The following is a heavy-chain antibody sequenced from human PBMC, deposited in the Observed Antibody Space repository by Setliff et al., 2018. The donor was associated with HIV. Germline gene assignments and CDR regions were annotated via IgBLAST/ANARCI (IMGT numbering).Heavy chain of an antibody. CDR3: ARDGDYGEPFDY. D-gene: IGHD4-17*01. CDR2: VDPEDDKT. J-gene: IGHJ4*02. CDR1: KYTFTDYY. V-gene: IGHV1-69-2*01. Sequence: ASVKVSCKASKYTFTDYYMHWVQQAPGKGLEWMGRVDPEDDKTIYAQKVQGRVTMTTDTSTTTVYMELNGLRSEDTAVYYCARDGDYGEPFDYWGQGTLVTVSS.